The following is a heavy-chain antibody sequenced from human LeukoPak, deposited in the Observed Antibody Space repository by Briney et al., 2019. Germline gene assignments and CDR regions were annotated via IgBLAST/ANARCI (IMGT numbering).Heavy chain of an antibody. CDR3: ARGTPRRKRIAVAGKTNWFDP. Sequence: ASVKVSCKASGYTFTSYAMHWVRQAPGQRLEWMRWINAGNGNTKYSQKFQGRVTITRDTSASTAYMELSSLRSEDTAVYYCARGTPRRKRIAVAGKTNWFDPWGQGTLVTVSS. V-gene: IGHV1-3*01. CDR2: INAGNGNT. J-gene: IGHJ5*02. CDR1: GYTFTSYA. D-gene: IGHD6-19*01.